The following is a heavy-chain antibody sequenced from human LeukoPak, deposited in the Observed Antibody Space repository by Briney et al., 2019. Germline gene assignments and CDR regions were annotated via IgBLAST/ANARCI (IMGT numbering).Heavy chain of an antibody. CDR1: GFTFSSYS. D-gene: IGHD1-26*01. V-gene: IGHV3-21*01. J-gene: IGHJ4*02. CDR2: ISSSSYI. CDR3: ARSDKSNSGSYSDY. Sequence: GGSMILCCAASGFTFSSYSMNWVRQAPGKGLEWVSSISSSSYIYYADSVKGRFTISRDNAKNSLYLQMNSLRAEDTAVYYCARSDKSNSGSYSDYWGQGALGTASS.